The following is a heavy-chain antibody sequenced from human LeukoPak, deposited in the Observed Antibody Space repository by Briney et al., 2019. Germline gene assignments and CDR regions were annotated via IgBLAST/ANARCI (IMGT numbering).Heavy chain of an antibody. Sequence: SVKVSCKASGGTFSSYAISWVRQAPGQGLEWMGGIIPIFGTANYAQKFQGRVTITADKSTSTACMELSSLRSEDTAVYYCARALPHRRLMDTTMEQHWFDPWGQGTLVTVSS. D-gene: IGHD5-18*01. J-gene: IGHJ5*02. CDR1: GGTFSSYA. V-gene: IGHV1-69*06. CDR3: ARALPHRRLMDTTMEQHWFDP. CDR2: IIPIFGTA.